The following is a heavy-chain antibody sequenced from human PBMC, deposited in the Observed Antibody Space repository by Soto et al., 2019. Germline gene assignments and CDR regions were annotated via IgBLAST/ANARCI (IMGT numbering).Heavy chain of an antibody. V-gene: IGHV3-30*18. CDR1: GFTFSSYG. J-gene: IGHJ4*02. CDR2: ISYDGSNK. CDR3: AKHPHYYDSSGYYSD. D-gene: IGHD3-22*01. Sequence: QVQLVESGGGVVQPGRSLRLSCAASGFTFSSYGMHWVRQAPGKGLEWVAVISYDGSNKYYADSVKGRFTISRDNSKHTLYLQMNSLRAEDTAVYYCAKHPHYYDSSGYYSDWSQGTLVTVSS.